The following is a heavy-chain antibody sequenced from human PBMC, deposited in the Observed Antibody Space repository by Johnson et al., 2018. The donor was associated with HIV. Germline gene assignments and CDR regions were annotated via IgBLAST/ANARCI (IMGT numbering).Heavy chain of an antibody. D-gene: IGHD2-15*01. J-gene: IGHJ3*02. CDR1: GFTFSSYA. CDR2: ISYDGSDK. V-gene: IGHV3-30*04. CDR3: SKDQFHKGGGSLVDGFDI. Sequence: QVQLVESGGGVVQPGGSLRLSCAASGFTFSSYAMHWVRQAPAKGLQWVAVISYDGSDKDYADSVKGRFTISRDNSKNTLYLQMNSLRAEDTAVYYCSKDQFHKGGGSLVDGFDIWGQWTMVTVSS.